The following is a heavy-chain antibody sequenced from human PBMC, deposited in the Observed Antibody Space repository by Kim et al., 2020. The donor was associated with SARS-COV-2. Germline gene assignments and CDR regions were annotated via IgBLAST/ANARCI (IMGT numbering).Heavy chain of an antibody. D-gene: IGHD6-19*01. V-gene: IGHV1-18*01. CDR3: ARVGAVADFIEY. J-gene: IGHJ4*02. Sequence: NYAPKLQGRVTMTTDTSTSTAYMELRSLRSDDTAVYYCARVGAVADFIEYWGQGTLVTVSS.